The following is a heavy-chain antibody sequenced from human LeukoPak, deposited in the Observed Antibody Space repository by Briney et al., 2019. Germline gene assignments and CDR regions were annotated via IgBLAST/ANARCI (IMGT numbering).Heavy chain of an antibody. CDR1: GFTFSSYW. CDR2: IKEDGTEK. Sequence: PGGSLRRSCAASGFTFSSYWMTWVRQAPTKGLEWVANIKEDGTEKFYVDSVKGRFTISRDNAKNSLYLQINSLRAEDTVVYYCARDQFSGYYDYWGQGTLVTVSS. CDR3: ARDQFSGYYDY. J-gene: IGHJ4*02. V-gene: IGHV3-7*01. D-gene: IGHD3-22*01.